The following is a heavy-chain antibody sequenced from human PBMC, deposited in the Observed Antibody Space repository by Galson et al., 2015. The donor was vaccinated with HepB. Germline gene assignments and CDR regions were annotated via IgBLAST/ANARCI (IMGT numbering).Heavy chain of an antibody. D-gene: IGHD6-13*01. V-gene: IGHV1-18*01. CDR3: ARDAHPSSWYDIVSAFDI. CDR1: GYTFTSYG. CDR2: ISAYNGNT. Sequence: SVKVSCKASGYTFTSYGISWVRQAPGQGLEWMGWISAYNGNTNYAQKLQGRVTMTTDTSTSTAYMELRSLRSDDTAVYYCARDAHPSSWYDIVSAFDIWGQGTMVTVSS. J-gene: IGHJ3*02.